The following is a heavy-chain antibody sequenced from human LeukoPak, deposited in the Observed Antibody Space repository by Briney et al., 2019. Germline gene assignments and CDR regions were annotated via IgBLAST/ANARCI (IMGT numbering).Heavy chain of an antibody. D-gene: IGHD6-19*01. CDR1: GGFISSYY. CDR2: IYHSGNT. V-gene: IGHV4-59*08. Sequence: PSETLSLTCTVSGGFISSYYWSWIRQPPGKGLEWIGYIYHSGNTNYSPSLESRVTMSVDESKNQFSLRVHFVSAADTAVYYCASTRRAAVAGRFDSWGQGTLVTVSS. CDR3: ASTRRAAVAGRFDS. J-gene: IGHJ4*02.